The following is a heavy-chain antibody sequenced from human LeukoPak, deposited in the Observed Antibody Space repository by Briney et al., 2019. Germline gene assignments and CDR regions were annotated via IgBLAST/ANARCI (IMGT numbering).Heavy chain of an antibody. CDR2: IKHDGSEK. J-gene: IGHJ6*02. Sequence: GGSLRLSCAGSGFTFSSYWMNWVRQAPGKGLEWVANIKHDGSEKYYVDSVRGRFTISRDNAKNSLYLQMNSLRAEDTAVYYCAKLRQQLAIYYYYYGMDVWGQGTTVTVSS. CDR1: GFTFSSYW. V-gene: IGHV3-7*01. D-gene: IGHD6-13*01. CDR3: AKLRQQLAIYYYYYGMDV.